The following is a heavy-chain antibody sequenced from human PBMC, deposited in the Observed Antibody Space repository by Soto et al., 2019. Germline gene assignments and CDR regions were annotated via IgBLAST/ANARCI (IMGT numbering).Heavy chain of an antibody. CDR1: GFTFNTYG. CDR2: ISYDGSDK. D-gene: IGHD2-2*02. CDR3: ATWLNLYFSSPSCYMFYFDF. J-gene: IGHJ4*02. Sequence: QEQLVESGGGVVQPGRSLRLSCAASGFTFNTYGMHWLRQAPGKGLEWVAVISYDGSDKYYADSVKGRFISSRGNSKNTLYLQLDSLRAEDTARSYCATWLNLYFSSPSCYMFYFDFWGQGALVTVSS. V-gene: IGHV3-30*03.